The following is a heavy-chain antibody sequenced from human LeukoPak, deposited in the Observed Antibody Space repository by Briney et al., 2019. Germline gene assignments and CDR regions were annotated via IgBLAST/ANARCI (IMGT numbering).Heavy chain of an antibody. D-gene: IGHD6-19*01. Sequence: GKSLRLSCAASGFTVSNYGMHWVRQAPGKGLEWVAVIWSDGSNKYYVDSAKGRFTISRDSSKNTIYLQMNSLRAEDTAVYYCARGERGYESGWYFYFESWGQGTLVSVSP. CDR3: ARGERGYESGWYFYFES. J-gene: IGHJ4*02. CDR2: IWSDGSNK. CDR1: GFTVSNYG. V-gene: IGHV3-33*01.